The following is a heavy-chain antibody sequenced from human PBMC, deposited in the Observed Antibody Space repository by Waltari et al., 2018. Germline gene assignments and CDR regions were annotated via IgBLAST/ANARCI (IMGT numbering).Heavy chain of an antibody. CDR1: GYTFTTYD. Sequence: QVQLVQSGAEVKKPGASVKVSCKASGYTFTTYDINWVRQAPGQGLEWMGRMNSNSGNTGYAQKFQGRVTMTRDTSISTAYMELSSLRSQDTAVYYCARSRGRRADFDFWGQGTLVTVFS. CDR2: MNSNSGNT. D-gene: IGHD1-26*01. J-gene: IGHJ4*02. V-gene: IGHV1-8*01. CDR3: ARSRGRRADFDF.